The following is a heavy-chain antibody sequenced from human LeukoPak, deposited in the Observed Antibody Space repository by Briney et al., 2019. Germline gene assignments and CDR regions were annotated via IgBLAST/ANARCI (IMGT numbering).Heavy chain of an antibody. CDR2: IYYSGST. J-gene: IGHJ4*02. D-gene: IGHD2-15*01. CDR1: GGSISSYY. CDR3: ARDSEGSAGIYFDY. V-gene: IGHV4-59*01. Sequence: SETLSLTCTVSGGSISSYYWSWIRQPPGKGLEWIGYIYYSGSTNYNPSLKSRVTISVDTAKSQFSLKLSSVTAADTAVYYCARDSEGSAGIYFDYWGQGTLVTVSS.